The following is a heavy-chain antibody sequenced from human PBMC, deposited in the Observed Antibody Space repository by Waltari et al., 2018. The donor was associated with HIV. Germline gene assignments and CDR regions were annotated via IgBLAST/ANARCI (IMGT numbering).Heavy chain of an antibody. CDR2: IASSSSSYI. CDR3: AREMATVYVDY. CDR1: GFTFCSYS. D-gene: IGHD5-12*01. Sequence: EVQLVESGGGLVKSGGSLRLSCAASGFTFCSYSMNWVRQAPGNGLEWVSSIASSSSSYIYYAESVRGRFTISRDNAKNSLYLQMSSLRAEDTAVYYCAREMATVYVDYWGQGTLVTVSP. V-gene: IGHV3-21*01. J-gene: IGHJ4*02.